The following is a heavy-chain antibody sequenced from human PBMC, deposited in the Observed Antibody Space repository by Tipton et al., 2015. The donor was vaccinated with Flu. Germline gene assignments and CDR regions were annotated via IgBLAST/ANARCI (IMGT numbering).Heavy chain of an antibody. Sequence: LRLSCTVSGGSISSSSYYWGWIRQPPGKGLEWIGSIYYSGSTYYNPSRKSRVTISVDTSKNQFSLKLSSVTAADTAVYYCARGRGYYYDFDYWGQGTLVTVSS. CDR1: GGSISSSSYY. D-gene: IGHD3-22*01. CDR2: IYYSGST. J-gene: IGHJ4*02. CDR3: ARGRGYYYDFDY. V-gene: IGHV4-39*01.